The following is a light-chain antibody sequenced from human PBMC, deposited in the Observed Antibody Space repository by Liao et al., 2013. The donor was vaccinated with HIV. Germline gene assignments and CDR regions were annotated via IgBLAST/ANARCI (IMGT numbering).Light chain of an antibody. CDR2: QDN. Sequence: SYELTQPPSVSVSPGQTASITCSGDKLGDKYACWYQQKPGQSPVLVIYQDNKRPSGIPERFSGSNSGNTATLTISGTQAMDEADYYCQAWDSSTVVFGGGYQADRP. CDR1: KLGDKY. V-gene: IGLV3-1*01. CDR3: QAWDSSTVV. J-gene: IGLJ2*01.